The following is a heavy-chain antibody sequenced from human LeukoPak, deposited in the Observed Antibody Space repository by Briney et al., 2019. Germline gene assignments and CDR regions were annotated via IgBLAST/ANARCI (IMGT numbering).Heavy chain of an antibody. J-gene: IGHJ5*02. V-gene: IGHV4-34*01. CDR3: ARGPAFWSGYGWFDP. D-gene: IGHD3-3*01. CDR2: INHSGST. Sequence: SETLSLTCAVYGGSFSGYYWSWIRQPPGKGLEWIGEINHSGSTNYNPSLKSRVTISVDTSKNQFSLKLSSVTAADTAVYYCARGPAFWSGYGWFDPWGQGTLVTVSS. CDR1: GGSFSGYY.